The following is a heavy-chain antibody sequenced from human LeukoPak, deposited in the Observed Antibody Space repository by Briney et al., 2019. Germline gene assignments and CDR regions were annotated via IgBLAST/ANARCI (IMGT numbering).Heavy chain of an antibody. D-gene: IGHD6-13*01. V-gene: IGHV3-23*01. CDR3: ARDSSSWFPKDY. J-gene: IGHJ4*02. CDR2: IGNKGGYT. Sequence: GGSLRLSCAASGFTFSSSAMSWVRQAPGKGLEWVSAIGNKGGYTYYADSVQGRFTISRDNAKNSLYLQMNSLRAEDTAVYYCARDSSSWFPKDYWGQGTLVTVSS. CDR1: GFTFSSSA.